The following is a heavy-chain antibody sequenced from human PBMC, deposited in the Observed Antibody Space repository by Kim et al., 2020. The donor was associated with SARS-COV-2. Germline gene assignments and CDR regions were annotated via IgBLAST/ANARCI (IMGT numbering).Heavy chain of an antibody. J-gene: IGHJ4*01. CDR3: AKDILSDYYDRSGVDY. D-gene: IGHD3-22*01. CDR2: IRGSGGDT. CDR1: GFAFRNYA. V-gene: IGHV3-23*01. Sequence: GSLRLSCVASGFAFRNYAMSWVRQAPGKGLQWVSTIRGSGGDTFYEDSVQGRFIISRDNSNNILYLQMNGLGVDDTALYYCAKDILSDYYDRSGVDYWG.